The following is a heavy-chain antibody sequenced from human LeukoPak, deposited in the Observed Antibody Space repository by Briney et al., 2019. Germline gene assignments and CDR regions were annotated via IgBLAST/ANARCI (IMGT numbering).Heavy chain of an antibody. V-gene: IGHV4-39*07. CDR1: GGSISSSSYY. Sequence: SETLSLTCTVSGGSISSSSYYWGWIRQPPGKGLEWIGSIYYSGSTYYNPSLKSRVTISVDTSKNQFSLKLSSVTAADTAVYYCARDPSEWFGEWGFDPWGQGTLVTVSS. D-gene: IGHD3-10*01. J-gene: IGHJ5*02. CDR3: ARDPSEWFGEWGFDP. CDR2: IYYSGST.